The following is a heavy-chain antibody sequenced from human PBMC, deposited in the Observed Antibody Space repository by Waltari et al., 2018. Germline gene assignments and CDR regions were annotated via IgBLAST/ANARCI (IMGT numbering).Heavy chain of an antibody. CDR1: GYTFIDYF. D-gene: IGHD3-10*01. V-gene: IGHV1-69-2*01. CDR2: IDPEDGET. J-gene: IGHJ4*02. Sequence: EVQLVQSGAEVKTPGATVKIPFKASGYTFIDYFMHWVQQAPGKGLEWVGRIDPEDGETVYAEKFQGRVTITADTSTDTSYLELSSLRSDDTAVYYCAPLPGGSGQTFDYWGQGTLLTVSS. CDR3: APLPGGSGQTFDY.